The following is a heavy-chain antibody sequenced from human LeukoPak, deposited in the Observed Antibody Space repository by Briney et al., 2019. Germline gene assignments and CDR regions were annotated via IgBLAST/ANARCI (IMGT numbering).Heavy chain of an antibody. Sequence: GGSLRLSCAASGFTFSSYAMSWVRQAPGKGLEWVSAISGSGGSTYYADSVKGRFTISRDNSKNTLYLQMNSLRAEETAVYYCARGPSITMVRGGQWYYYMDVWGKGTTVTISS. V-gene: IGHV3-23*01. J-gene: IGHJ6*03. CDR3: ARGPSITMVRGGQWYYYMDV. D-gene: IGHD3-10*01. CDR2: ISGSGGST. CDR1: GFTFSSYA.